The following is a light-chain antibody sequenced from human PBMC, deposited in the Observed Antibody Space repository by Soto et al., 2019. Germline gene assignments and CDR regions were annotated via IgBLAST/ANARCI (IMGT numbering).Light chain of an antibody. CDR3: QQFTEYPVT. CDR1: QGISSS. J-gene: IGKJ5*01. Sequence: IRMTQSPSTLSASIGDRVTITCRASQGISSSLAWYQQKPGKAPKLLIYKTSTLESGIPSRFSGSGSGTEFPLTIYYLQPDDSSTYNCQQFTEYPVTFGQGTRLEIK. CDR2: KTS. V-gene: IGKV1-5*03.